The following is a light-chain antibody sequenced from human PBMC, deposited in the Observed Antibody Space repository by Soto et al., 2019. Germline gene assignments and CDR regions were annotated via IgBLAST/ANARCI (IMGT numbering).Light chain of an antibody. V-gene: IGKV1-5*03. CDR2: KAS. CDR1: QSISTW. J-gene: IGKJ1*01. Sequence: DIQMTQSPSTLSASAGDRVIIACRASQSISTWLAWYQQKPGKAPKLLIYKASSLDTVVPSRFSGSGSGTECTRTISSLQPDDYATYYCKQYNTYSPRTFGQGTKVEIK. CDR3: KQYNTYSPRT.